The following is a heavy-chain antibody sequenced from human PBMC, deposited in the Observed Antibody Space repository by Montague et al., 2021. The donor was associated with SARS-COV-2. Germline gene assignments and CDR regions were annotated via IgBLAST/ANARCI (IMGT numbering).Heavy chain of an antibody. Sequence: TLSLTCTVSGGSISSGSYYWSWIRQPAGKGLEWIGRIYTSGSTNYNPSLKSRVTISVDTSKNQFSLKLSSVTAADTAVYYCAGVGVGTMVRGVIPAYYYGMDVWGQGTTVTVSS. D-gene: IGHD3-10*01. J-gene: IGHJ6*02. V-gene: IGHV4-61*02. CDR3: AGVGVGTMVRGVIPAYYYGMDV. CDR2: IYTSGST. CDR1: GGSISSGSYY.